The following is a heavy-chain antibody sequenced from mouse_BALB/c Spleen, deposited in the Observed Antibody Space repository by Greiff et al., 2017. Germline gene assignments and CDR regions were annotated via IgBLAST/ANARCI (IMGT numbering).Heavy chain of an antibody. J-gene: IGHJ4*01. Sequence: VQLQQSGPELVKPGASVKISCKASGYSFTGYFMNWVMQSHGKSLEWIGRINPYNGDTFYNQKFKGKATLTADTSSSTAYMQLSSLTSEDSAVYFCARGAAMDYWGQGTSVTVSS. CDR2: INPYNGDT. CDR1: GYSFTGYF. V-gene: IGHV1-20*01. CDR3: ARGAAMDY.